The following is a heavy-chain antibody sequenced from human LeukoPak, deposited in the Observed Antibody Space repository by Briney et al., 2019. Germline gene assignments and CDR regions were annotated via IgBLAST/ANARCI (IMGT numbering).Heavy chain of an antibody. CDR2: IWYDGSNK. CDR1: GFTFSSYG. D-gene: IGHD3-22*01. Sequence: SGGSLRLFCAASGFTFSSYGMHWVRQAPGKGLESVAVIWYDGSNKYYADSVKGRFTISRDNSKNTLYLQMNSLRAEDTAVYYCAKDGYQPTYYYDSSGYYPDYWGQGTLVTVSS. V-gene: IGHV3-33*06. CDR3: AKDGYQPTYYYDSSGYYPDY. J-gene: IGHJ4*02.